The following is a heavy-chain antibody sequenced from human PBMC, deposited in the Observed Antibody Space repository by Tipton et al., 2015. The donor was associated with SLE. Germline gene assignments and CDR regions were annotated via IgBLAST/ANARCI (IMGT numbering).Heavy chain of an antibody. CDR2: IYYSGST. D-gene: IGHD5-12*01. V-gene: IGHV4-31*03. CDR1: GGSISSGGYS. J-gene: IGHJ4*02. CDR3: ARDRSDSGYDLGFVDY. Sequence: TLSLTCTVSGGSISSGGYSWSWIRQPPGKGLEWIGYIYYSGSTYYNPSLKSRVTISVDTSKNQFSLKLSSVTAADTAVYYCARDRSDSGYDLGFVDYWGQGTLVTVSS.